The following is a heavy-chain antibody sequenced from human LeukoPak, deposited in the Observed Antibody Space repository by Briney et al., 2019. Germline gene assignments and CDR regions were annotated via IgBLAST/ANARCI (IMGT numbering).Heavy chain of an antibody. J-gene: IGHJ4*02. CDR1: GFIVSSNY. CDR2: IYSGGST. D-gene: IGHD6-13*01. CDR3: ARAEFSSNWYYFDY. Sequence: PGGSLRLSCAASGFIVSSNYMTWVRQAPGKGLEWVSVIYSGGSTYYADPVKGRFTISRDNSENTLYLQMNSLRAEDTAVYYCARAEFSSNWYYFDYWGQGTLVTVSS. V-gene: IGHV3-53*01.